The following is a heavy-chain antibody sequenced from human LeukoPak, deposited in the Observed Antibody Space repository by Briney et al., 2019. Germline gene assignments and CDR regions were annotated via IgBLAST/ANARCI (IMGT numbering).Heavy chain of an antibody. CDR1: GFTFSSYW. D-gene: IGHD2-21*02. Sequence: GGSLRLSCAASGFTFSSYWMSWVRQAPGKGLEWVANIKQDGSEKYYVDSVKGRFTISRDNAKNSLYLQMNSLRAEDTAVYYCGAYCGGDCYSTSPVKYYFDYWGQGTLVTVSS. CDR2: IKQDGSEK. V-gene: IGHV3-7*01. CDR3: GAYCGGDCYSTSPVKYYFDY. J-gene: IGHJ4*02.